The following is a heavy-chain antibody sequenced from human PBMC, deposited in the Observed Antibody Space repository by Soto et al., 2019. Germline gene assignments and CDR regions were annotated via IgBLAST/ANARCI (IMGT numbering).Heavy chain of an antibody. V-gene: IGHV1-18*04. D-gene: IGHD3-10*01. J-gene: IGHJ4*02. CDR1: GYPFTSYG. CDR3: AKSLHGSGTEFDY. Sequence: DSVKVSCKASGYPFTSYGISWVRQATGQGLEWMGWISAYNGNTNYAQKLQGRVTMTTDTSTSTAYMELRSLRAEDTAVYYCAKSLHGSGTEFDYWGQGTLVTVSS. CDR2: ISAYNGNT.